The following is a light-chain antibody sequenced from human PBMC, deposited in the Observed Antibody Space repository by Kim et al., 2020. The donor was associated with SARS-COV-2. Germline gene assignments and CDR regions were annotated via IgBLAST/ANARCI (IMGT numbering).Light chain of an antibody. CDR1: SGDIGGYNY. Sequence: QSVTVSCTGTSGDIGGYNYVSWYPQHPGKAPKLTIYEVRKRPSGLPDRFSGSKSGNTASLTVSGLQAENKADYYCGSYAGSNNYVFGTGTKVTVL. J-gene: IGLJ1*01. V-gene: IGLV2-8*01. CDR3: GSYAGSNNYV. CDR2: EVR.